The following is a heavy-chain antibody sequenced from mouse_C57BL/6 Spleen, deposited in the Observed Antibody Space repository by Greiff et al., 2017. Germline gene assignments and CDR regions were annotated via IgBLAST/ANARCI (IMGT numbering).Heavy chain of an antibody. CDR3: ARSVPYAMDY. D-gene: IGHD5-1*01. J-gene: IGHJ4*01. CDR2: IRNKANGYTT. Sequence: EVKLMESGGGLVQPGGSLSLSCAASGFTFTDYYMSWVRPPPGKALEWLGFIRNKANGYTTEYSASVKGRFTISRDNSQSILYLQMNALRAEDSATYYCARSVPYAMDYWGQGTSVTVSS. CDR1: GFTFTDYY. V-gene: IGHV7-3*01.